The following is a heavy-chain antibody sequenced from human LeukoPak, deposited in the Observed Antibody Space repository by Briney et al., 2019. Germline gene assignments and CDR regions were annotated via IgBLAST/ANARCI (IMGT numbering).Heavy chain of an antibody. CDR3: ARDPDYDILTGPAGGGFDI. V-gene: IGHV4-31*03. J-gene: IGHJ3*02. D-gene: IGHD3-9*01. Sequence: PSETLSLTCTVSGGSISSGGYYWSWIRQHPGKGLEWIGYIYYSGRTYYNPSLKSRVTISVDTSKNQFSLKLSSVTAADTAVYYRARDPDYDILTGPAGGGFDIWGQGTMVTVSS. CDR2: IYYSGRT. CDR1: GGSISSGGYY.